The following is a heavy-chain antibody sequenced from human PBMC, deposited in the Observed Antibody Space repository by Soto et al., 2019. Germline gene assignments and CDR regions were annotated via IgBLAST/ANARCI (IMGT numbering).Heavy chain of an antibody. CDR2: IYIGGST. CDR1: GFTISSNY. J-gene: IGHJ4*02. CDR3: ARELVPHYFDY. Sequence: PGGSLRLSCAASGFTISSNYMSWVRQAPGKGLEWVSVIYIGGSTYYADSVKGRFTISRDNSKNTLYLQMNSLRAEDTAVYYCARELVPHYFDYWGQGTLVTVSS. D-gene: IGHD6-13*01. V-gene: IGHV3-53*01.